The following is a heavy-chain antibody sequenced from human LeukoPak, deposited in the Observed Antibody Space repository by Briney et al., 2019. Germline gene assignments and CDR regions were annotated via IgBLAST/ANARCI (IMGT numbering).Heavy chain of an antibody. V-gene: IGHV3-30-3*01. Sequence: PGGSLGLSCAASGFTFSSYAMHWVRQAPGKGLEWVAVISYDGSNKYYADSVKGRFTISRDNSKNTLYLQMNSLRAEDTAVYYCARLRYDGMDVWGQGTTVTVSS. CDR2: ISYDGSNK. CDR3: ARLRYDGMDV. CDR1: GFTFSSYA. J-gene: IGHJ6*02.